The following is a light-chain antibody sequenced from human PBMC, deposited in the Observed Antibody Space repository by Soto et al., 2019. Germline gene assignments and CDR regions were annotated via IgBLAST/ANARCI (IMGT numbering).Light chain of an antibody. CDR2: LGS. V-gene: IGKV2-28*01. CDR1: QSLLHRNGIHY. CDR3: MQALQSHT. J-gene: IGKJ2*01. Sequence: DIVMTQSPLSLSVTPGEPGSISCRSSQSLLHRNGIHYLDWYLQKPGQSPQLLIYLGSNRASGVPDRFSGSGSGRDFTLKISRVEAEDVGVYYCMQALQSHTFGQGTKLEIK.